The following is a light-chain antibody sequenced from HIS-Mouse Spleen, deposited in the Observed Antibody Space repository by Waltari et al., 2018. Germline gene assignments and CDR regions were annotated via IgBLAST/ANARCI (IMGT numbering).Light chain of an antibody. Sequence: QSALTQPASVSGSPGQSITISCTGTSSDVGGYNYVSWYQQHPGKAPKLMIYDVSNLPYGASNRFSGSKSGNTASLTISGLQAEDEADYYCSSYTSSSTLGFGGGTKLTVL. J-gene: IGLJ3*02. CDR3: SSYTSSSTLG. V-gene: IGLV2-14*03. CDR1: SSDVGGYNY. CDR2: DVS.